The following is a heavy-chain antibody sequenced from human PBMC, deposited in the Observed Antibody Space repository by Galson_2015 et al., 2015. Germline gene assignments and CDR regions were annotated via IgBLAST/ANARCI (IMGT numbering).Heavy chain of an antibody. CDR2: INSDGSTT. V-gene: IGHV3-74*01. CDR3: ARDYCSSTSCLPYYYYGMDV. Sequence: SLRLSCAASGFTFSTYWMHWVRQAPGKGLVWVSRINSDGSTTSYADSVKGRFTISRDNAKNTLYLQMNNLRAEDTAVYYCARDYCSSTSCLPYYYYGMDVWGQGTTVTVSS. CDR1: GFTFSTYW. J-gene: IGHJ6*02. D-gene: IGHD2-2*01.